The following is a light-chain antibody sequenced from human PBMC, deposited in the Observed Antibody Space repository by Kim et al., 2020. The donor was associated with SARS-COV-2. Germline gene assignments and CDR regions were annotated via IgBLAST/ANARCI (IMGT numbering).Light chain of an antibody. CDR1: SLGSHD. CDR3: NSRDGSDNSFV. J-gene: IGLJ1*01. Sequence: AVGKTVRITCQGDSLGSHDASWYQQKPGQAPVLVIYGKNNRPSGIPDRFSGSSSGNTASLTITGAQAEDEAEYYCNSRDGSDNSFVFATGTKVTVL. CDR2: GKN. V-gene: IGLV3-19*01.